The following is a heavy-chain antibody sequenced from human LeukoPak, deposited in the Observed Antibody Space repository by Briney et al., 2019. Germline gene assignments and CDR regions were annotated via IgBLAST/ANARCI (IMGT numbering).Heavy chain of an antibody. D-gene: IGHD6-19*01. V-gene: IGHV1-24*01. CDR3: ASFSSGWYRDDAFDI. CDR2: FDPEDGET. Sequence: GASVKVSCKVSGYTLTELSMHWVRQAPGKGLEWMGRFDPEDGETIYAQKFQGRVTMTADTSTDTVYMELSSLRSEDTAVYYCASFSSGWYRDDAFDIWGQGTMVTVSS. CDR1: GYTLTELS. J-gene: IGHJ3*02.